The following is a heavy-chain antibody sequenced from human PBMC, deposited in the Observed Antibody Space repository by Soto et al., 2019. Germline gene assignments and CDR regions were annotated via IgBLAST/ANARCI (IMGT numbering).Heavy chain of an antibody. D-gene: IGHD6-13*01. CDR3: ARGVGGLAAAGIYWFDP. Sequence: QVQLVQSGAEVKKPGSSVKVSCKASGGTFSSYAISWVRQAPGQGLEWMGGIIPIFGTANYAQKFQGRGTITADESTSTAYMELSSLRSEDTAVYYCARGVGGLAAAGIYWFDPWGQGTLVTVSS. J-gene: IGHJ5*02. CDR1: GGTFSSYA. V-gene: IGHV1-69*01. CDR2: IIPIFGTA.